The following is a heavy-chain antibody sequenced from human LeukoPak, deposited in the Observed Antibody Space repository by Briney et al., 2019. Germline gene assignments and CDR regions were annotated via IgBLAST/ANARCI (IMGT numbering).Heavy chain of an antibody. J-gene: IGHJ5*02. CDR1: GFTFSTYG. CDR3: ARAAAAAGTFWFDP. D-gene: IGHD6-13*01. CDR2: ISSSSDSI. V-gene: IGHV3-48*04. Sequence: GGSLRLSCAASGFTFSTYGMTWVRQAPGKGLEWISYISSSSDSIKYADSVKGRFTSSRDNAKNSLYLQMNSLRAEDTAVYYCARAAAAAGTFWFDPWGQGTLVTVSS.